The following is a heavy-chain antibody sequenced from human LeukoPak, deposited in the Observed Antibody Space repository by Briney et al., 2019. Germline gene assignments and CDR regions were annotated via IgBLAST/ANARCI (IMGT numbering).Heavy chain of an antibody. V-gene: IGHV4-39*01. D-gene: IGHD3-22*01. CDR1: GGSISSNNYW. Sequence: PSETLSLTCTVSGGSISSNNYWWGWIRQPPGKGLEWIGNIFYSGSTYYNPSLKSRVTMSVDTSKNQFSLKLTSVTAADTAVYYCARRGYYYDSSSYLRFYFDCWGQGTLVTVSS. J-gene: IGHJ4*02. CDR2: IFYSGST. CDR3: ARRGYYYDSSSYLRFYFDC.